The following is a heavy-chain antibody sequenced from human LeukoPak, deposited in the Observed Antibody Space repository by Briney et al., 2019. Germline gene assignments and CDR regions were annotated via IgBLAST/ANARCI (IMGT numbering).Heavy chain of an antibody. V-gene: IGHV3-30*03. CDR1: GLTFSSHW. D-gene: IGHD2-2*01. J-gene: IGHJ3*02. CDR3: ARIKYCSGTNCYGALDI. Sequence: GGSLRPSCAASGLTFSSHWMHWVRQAPGKGLVWVAVISHDGSSKYYADSVNGRFTVSRDNSKDTLYLQMNSVRAEDTAIYYCARIKYCSGTNCYGALDIWGQGTMVTVSS. CDR2: ISHDGSSK.